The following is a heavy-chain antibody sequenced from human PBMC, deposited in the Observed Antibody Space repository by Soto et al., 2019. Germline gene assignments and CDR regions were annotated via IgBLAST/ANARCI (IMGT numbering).Heavy chain of an antibody. CDR1: GVTFNRYA. CDR2: ITPMFGIG. D-gene: IGHD6-19*01. V-gene: IGHV1-69*12. J-gene: IGHJ2*01. CDR3: AQTLGSAVAGPGRFDL. Sequence: QVQLVQSGAEVKKPGSSVKVSCKASGVTFNRYAISWLRQAPGQGPEWMGGITPMFGIGNYAQKFQGRVTITADESTTTVHMELRRLTCEDTAVYYCAQTLGSAVAGPGRFDLWGRGTRVIVSS.